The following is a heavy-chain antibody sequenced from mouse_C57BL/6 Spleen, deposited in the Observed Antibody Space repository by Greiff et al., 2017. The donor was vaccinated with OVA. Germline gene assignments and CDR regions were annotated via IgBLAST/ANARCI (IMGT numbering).Heavy chain of an antibody. CDR2: IDPANGNT. D-gene: IGHD1-1*01. CDR1: GFNIKNTY. V-gene: IGHV14-3*01. CDR3: AITTVVATRYFDV. J-gene: IGHJ1*03. Sequence: VHVKQSVAEPVRPGASVKLSCTASGFNIKNTYMHWVKQRPEQGLEWIGRIDPANGNTKYAPKFQGKATITADTSSNTAYLQLSSLTSEDTAIYYCAITTVVATRYFDVWGTGTTVTVSS.